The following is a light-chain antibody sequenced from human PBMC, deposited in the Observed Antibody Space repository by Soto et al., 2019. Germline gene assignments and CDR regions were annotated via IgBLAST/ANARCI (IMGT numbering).Light chain of an antibody. CDR1: QDISRA. Sequence: AIQLTQSPSSLSATVGDRVTITCRASQDISRALAWYQQKPGKAPNLLISPASTLESGVPSRFSGSGSGTDFTLTINGLQPEDFATYWCQHLYGYPLTFGGGSKVEIK. V-gene: IGKV1-13*02. J-gene: IGKJ4*01. CDR3: QHLYGYPLT. CDR2: PAS.